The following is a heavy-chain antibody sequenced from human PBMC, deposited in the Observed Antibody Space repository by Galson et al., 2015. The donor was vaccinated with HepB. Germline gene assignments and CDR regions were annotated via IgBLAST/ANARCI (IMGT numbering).Heavy chain of an antibody. CDR2: IVVGSGNT. V-gene: IGHV1-58*02. CDR1: GFTFTSSA. D-gene: IGHD3-3*01. J-gene: IGHJ2*01. Sequence: SVKVSCKASGFTFTSSAMQWVRQARGQRLEWIGWIVVGSGNTNYAQKFQERVTITRDMSTSTAYMELSSLRSEDTAVYYCAAASLTIFGVAHTRWYFDLWGRGTLVTVSS. CDR3: AAASLTIFGVAHTRWYFDL.